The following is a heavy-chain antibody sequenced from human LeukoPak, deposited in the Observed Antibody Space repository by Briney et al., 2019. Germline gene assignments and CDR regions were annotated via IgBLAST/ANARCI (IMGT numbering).Heavy chain of an antibody. V-gene: IGHV3-7*03. Sequence: PGGSLRLSCAASGFTFSSFGMHWVRQAPGKGPEWVANVNRDGSETYYLDSVKGRFTISKDNAKNSLYLQMNSLRAEDTALYYCARNNGMDVWGQGTTVIVSS. CDR1: GFTFSSFG. CDR3: ARNNGMDV. J-gene: IGHJ6*02. CDR2: VNRDGSET.